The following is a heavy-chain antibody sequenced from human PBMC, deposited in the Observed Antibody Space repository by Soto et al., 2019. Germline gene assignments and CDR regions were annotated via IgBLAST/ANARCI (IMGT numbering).Heavy chain of an antibody. Sequence: QITLKESGPTLVKPTQTLTLTCTFSGFSLSTSGVGVGWIRQPPGKALEWLALIYWDDDKRYSPSLKSRLTIAKDTSKNQVVLTMTNMDPVDTATYYCARVYGFSTRFDPWGQGSLVTVSS. CDR2: IYWDDDK. CDR1: GFSLSTSGVG. V-gene: IGHV2-5*02. D-gene: IGHD3-10*01. CDR3: ARVYGFSTRFDP. J-gene: IGHJ5*02.